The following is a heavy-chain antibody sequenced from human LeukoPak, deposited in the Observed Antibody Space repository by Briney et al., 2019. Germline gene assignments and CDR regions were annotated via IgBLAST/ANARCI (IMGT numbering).Heavy chain of an antibody. D-gene: IGHD2-15*01. V-gene: IGHV3-23*01. J-gene: IGHJ4*02. CDR3: ASSPPYCSGGSCYFDY. CDR2: IGGSGSII. Sequence: KAGGSLRLSCAASGFTFNSYGMSWVRQAPGQGLEWVSGIGGSGSIIYYADSVKGRFTISRDNPKNTLYLQMNSLRAEDTAEYYCASSPPYCSGGSCYFDYWGQGTLVTVSS. CDR1: GFTFNSYG.